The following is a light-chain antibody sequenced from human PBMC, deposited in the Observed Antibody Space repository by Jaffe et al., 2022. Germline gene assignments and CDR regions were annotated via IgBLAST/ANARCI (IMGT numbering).Light chain of an antibody. Sequence: QAGLTQPPSVSKGLRQTATLTCTGNNNNVGDLGASWLQQYPGHPPKLLSYRDDSRPSGNRPSGISERFSASRSGNIASLTITGLQPEDEADYYCSAWDSSLRAWVFGGGTKLTVL. J-gene: IGLJ3*02. V-gene: IGLV10-54*04. CDR3: SAWDSSLRAWV. CDR1: NNNVGDLG. CDR2: RDD.